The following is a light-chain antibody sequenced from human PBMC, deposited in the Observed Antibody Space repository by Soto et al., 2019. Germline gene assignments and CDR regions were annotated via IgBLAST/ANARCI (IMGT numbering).Light chain of an antibody. CDR2: GAS. J-gene: IGKJ5*01. CDR1: QSVRTTY. Sequence: EFVLTQSPATLSLSPGERATLSCRASQSVRTTYLAWYQQKPGQAPRLLIYGASTRATGIPARFSGSWSGTEFTLNTSSLKSEDFAVSYCQQYNNWPTITFGKGTRREIK. V-gene: IGKV3-15*01. CDR3: QQYNNWPTIT.